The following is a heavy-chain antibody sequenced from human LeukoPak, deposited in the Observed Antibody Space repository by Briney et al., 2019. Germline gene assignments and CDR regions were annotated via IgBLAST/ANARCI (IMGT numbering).Heavy chain of an antibody. CDR2: IYYSGST. CDR3: ARVLTGDRVDESTDY. D-gene: IGHD7-27*01. CDR1: GGSISSSSYY. V-gene: IGHV4-39*07. J-gene: IGHJ4*02. Sequence: SETLSLTCTVSGGSISSSSYYWGWIRQPPGKGLEWIGSIYYSGSTYYNPSLKSRVTISVDTSKNQFSLKLSSVTAADTAVYYCARVLTGDRVDESTDYWGQGTLVTVSS.